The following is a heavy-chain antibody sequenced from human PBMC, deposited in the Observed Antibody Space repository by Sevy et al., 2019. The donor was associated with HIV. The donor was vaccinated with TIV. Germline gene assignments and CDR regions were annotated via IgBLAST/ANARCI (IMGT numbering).Heavy chain of an antibody. V-gene: IGHV3-30-3*01. D-gene: IGHD3-10*01. CDR1: GFTFSSYA. CDR2: ISYDGSNK. J-gene: IGHJ4*02. Sequence: GGSLRLSCAASGFTFSSYAMHWVRQAPGKGLEWVAVISYDGSNKYYADSVKGRFTISRDNSKNTLYLQMTSLRAEDTAVYYCASSRRITMVRGALDYWGQGTLVTVSS. CDR3: ASSRRITMVRGALDY.